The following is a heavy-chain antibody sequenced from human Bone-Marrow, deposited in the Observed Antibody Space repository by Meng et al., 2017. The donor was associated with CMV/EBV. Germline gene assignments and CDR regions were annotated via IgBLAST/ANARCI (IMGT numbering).Heavy chain of an antibody. V-gene: IGHV4-59*01. J-gene: IGHJ6*02. CDR1: GGSISSDY. Sequence: SETLSLTCTVSGGSISSDYRSWIRQPPGKGLEWIAYIHNSGRTNYTPSLKSRVTLSVDTSKNQFSLKVSSVTAADTAVYYCARGHPAFSGVDVWGQGNTVNV. CDR2: IHNSGRT. CDR3: ARGHPAFSGVDV. D-gene: IGHD2/OR15-2a*01.